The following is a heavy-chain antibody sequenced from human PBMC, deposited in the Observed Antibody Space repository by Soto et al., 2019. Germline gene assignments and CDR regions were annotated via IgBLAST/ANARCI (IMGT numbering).Heavy chain of an antibody. J-gene: IGHJ6*02. CDR2: IIPIFGTA. CDR3: ARDRGATRLYYYYGMDV. V-gene: IGHV1-69*01. CDR1: GGTFSSYA. Sequence: QVQLVQSGAEVKKPGSSVKVSCKASGGTFSSYAISWVRQAPGQGLEWMGGIIPIFGTANYAQKFQGRVTITADESKSTAYMELSSLRSEDTAVYYCARDRGATRLYYYYGMDVWGQGTTVTVSS. D-gene: IGHD1-26*01.